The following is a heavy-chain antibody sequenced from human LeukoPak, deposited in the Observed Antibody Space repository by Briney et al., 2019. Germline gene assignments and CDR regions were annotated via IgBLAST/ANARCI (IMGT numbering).Heavy chain of an antibody. CDR2: IYTSGST. V-gene: IGHV4-61*02. J-gene: IGHJ4*02. Sequence: SETLSLTCTVSGGSISSSSYYWSWIRQPAGKGLEWIGRIYTSGSTNYNPSLKSRVTISTDASKNQFSLNLSSVTAADTAVYYCARDVATAPDDWGQGTLVTVSS. CDR1: GGSISSSSYY. CDR3: ARDVATAPDD. D-gene: IGHD1-26*01.